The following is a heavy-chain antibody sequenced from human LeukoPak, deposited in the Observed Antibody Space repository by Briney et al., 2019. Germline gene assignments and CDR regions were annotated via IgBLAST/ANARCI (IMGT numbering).Heavy chain of an antibody. V-gene: IGHV4-34*01. CDR2: INHSGST. CDR3: VRGGLQLWSKVPDY. Sequence: SETLSLTCAVYGGSFSGYYWSWIRQPPGKGLEWIGEINHSGSTNYNPSLKSRVTISVDTSKNQFSLKLSSVTAADTVVYYCVRGGLQLWSKVPDYWGQGTLVTVSS. J-gene: IGHJ4*02. CDR1: GGSFSGYY. D-gene: IGHD5-18*01.